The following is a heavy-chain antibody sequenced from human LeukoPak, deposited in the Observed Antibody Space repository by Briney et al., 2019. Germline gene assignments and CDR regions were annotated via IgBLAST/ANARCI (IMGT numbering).Heavy chain of an antibody. D-gene: IGHD3-22*01. CDR3: ARGTGYYDSSGYYSFDY. CDR1: GGSFRGYY. Sequence: SETLSLPCGLYGGSFRGYYWSWIRQPPGKGLEWIGEINHSGSTNYNPSLKSRVTISVDTSKNQFSLKLSSVTAADTAVYYCARGTGYYDSSGYYSFDYWGQGTLVTVSS. CDR2: INHSGST. J-gene: IGHJ4*02. V-gene: IGHV4-34*01.